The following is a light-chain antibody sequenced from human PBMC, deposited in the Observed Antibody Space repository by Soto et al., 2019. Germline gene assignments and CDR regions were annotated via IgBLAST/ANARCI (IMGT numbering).Light chain of an antibody. Sequence: ENVLTQSPGTLSLSPGEGATLSCRATQSVTSRYFAWYQHKPGQAPRLLIYGISSRATDIPDRFSGSGSGTDYTLTISRLEPEDFGVYYCQQYSTLPHTFGQGTKLEVK. J-gene: IGKJ2*01. V-gene: IGKV3-20*01. CDR1: QSVTSRY. CDR3: QQYSTLPHT. CDR2: GIS.